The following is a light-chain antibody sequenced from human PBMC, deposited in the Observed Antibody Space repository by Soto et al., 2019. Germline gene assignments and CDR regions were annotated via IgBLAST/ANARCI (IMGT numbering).Light chain of an antibody. CDR2: GAS. Sequence: EIVLTQSPGTLSLSPGERATLSCRASQAVSSNNLAWYQHKPGQAPRLLIYGASSRATGIPDRFSGSGSRTDFTRTISRLEPEDFAVYYCQQYGSSPRYTFGQGPKLDIK. J-gene: IGKJ2*01. V-gene: IGKV3-20*01. CDR3: QQYGSSPRYT. CDR1: QAVSSNN.